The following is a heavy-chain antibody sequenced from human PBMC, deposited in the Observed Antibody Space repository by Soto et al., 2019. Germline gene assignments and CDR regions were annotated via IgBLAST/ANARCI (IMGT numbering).Heavy chain of an antibody. Sequence: EVQLLESGGGLVQPGGSLRLSCAASGFTFSSYAMSWVRQAPGKGLEWVSAISGSGGSTYYADSVKGRFTISRDNSKTTLYLQMNSLRAEDTAVYYCASAARDYYYYGMDVWGQGTTVTVSS. CDR2: ISGSGGST. CDR1: GFTFSSYA. V-gene: IGHV3-23*01. J-gene: IGHJ6*02. CDR3: ASAARDYYYYGMDV.